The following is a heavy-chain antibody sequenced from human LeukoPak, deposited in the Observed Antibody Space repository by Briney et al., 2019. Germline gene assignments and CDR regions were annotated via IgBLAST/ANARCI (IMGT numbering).Heavy chain of an antibody. CDR3: ARDVGITVADSFDP. CDR1: GCTSTNYG. V-gene: IGHV1-18*01. CDR2: ISINRGNT. Sequence: ASVKVSCKASGCTSTNYGISWVRQAPGQGLEWMGWISINRGNTNYAQKFQGRVSMTTDTSTSTAYMELRGLRSDDTAMYYCARDVGITVADSFDPWGQGTLVTVSS. D-gene: IGHD6-19*01. J-gene: IGHJ5*02.